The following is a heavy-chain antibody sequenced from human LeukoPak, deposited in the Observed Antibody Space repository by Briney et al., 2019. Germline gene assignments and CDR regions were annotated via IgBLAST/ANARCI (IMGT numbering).Heavy chain of an antibody. CDR3: ARDENSSGWHPLDY. CDR2: IWYDGSNK. D-gene: IGHD6-19*01. CDR1: GFTFSSYG. Sequence: QPGRSLRLSCAASGFTFSSYGMHWVRQAPGKGLEWVAVIWYDGSNKYYADSVKGRFTISRDNSKNTLYLQMNSLRAEGTAVYYCARDENSSGWHPLDYWGQGTLVTVSS. J-gene: IGHJ4*02. V-gene: IGHV3-33*01.